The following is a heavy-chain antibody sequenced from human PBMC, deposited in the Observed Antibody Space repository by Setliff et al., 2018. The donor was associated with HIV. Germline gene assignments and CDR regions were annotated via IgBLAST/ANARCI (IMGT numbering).Heavy chain of an antibody. D-gene: IGHD2-15*01. V-gene: IGHV4-59*08. CDR1: GDSMSGYY. CDR3: ARQGSWLDS. Sequence: PSETLSLTCAVSGDSMSGYYWSWIRQSPGKKLEWIGYIHTSGSTSYNPSLNSRVTISLDTSKNHVSLRLNSVTAADTAVYYCARQGSWLDSWGQGTLVTVSS. CDR2: IHTSGST. J-gene: IGHJ5*01.